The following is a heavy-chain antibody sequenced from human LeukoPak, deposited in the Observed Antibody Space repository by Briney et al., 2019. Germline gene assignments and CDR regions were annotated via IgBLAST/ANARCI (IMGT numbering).Heavy chain of an antibody. CDR1: GFTFSSYA. V-gene: IGHV3-23*01. J-gene: IGHJ4*02. Sequence: GGSLRLSCAASGFTFSSYAMSWVRQAPGKGLEGVPAISGSGGSTYYADSVKGRFTISRDNSKNALYLQMNSLRAEDTAVYYCAKDLAPTPTYYYDSSGYYPFEFDYWGQGTLVTVSS. D-gene: IGHD3-22*01. CDR2: ISGSGGST. CDR3: AKDLAPTPTYYYDSSGYYPFEFDY.